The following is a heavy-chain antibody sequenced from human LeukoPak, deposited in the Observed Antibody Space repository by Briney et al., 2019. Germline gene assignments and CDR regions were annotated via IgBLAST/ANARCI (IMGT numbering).Heavy chain of an antibody. Sequence: ASVKVSCKASGYSFIGYYINWVRQAPGQGLEWMGWINPNSGGTNYAQKFQGRVTMTRDTSISTAYMELSRLRSDDTAVYYCARGAWFGELNDTFDYWGQGTLVTVSS. CDR2: INPNSGGT. J-gene: IGHJ4*02. CDR3: ARGAWFGELNDTFDY. D-gene: IGHD3-10*01. V-gene: IGHV1-2*02. CDR1: GYSFIGYY.